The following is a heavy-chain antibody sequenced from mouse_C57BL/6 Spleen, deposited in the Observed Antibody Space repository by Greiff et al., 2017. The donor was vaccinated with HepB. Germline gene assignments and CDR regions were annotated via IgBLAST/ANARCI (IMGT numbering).Heavy chain of an antibody. J-gene: IGHJ2*01. CDR3: AREYYGSPYYFDY. D-gene: IGHD1-1*01. Sequence: VQLQQPGAELVKPGASVKLSCKASGYTFTSYWMHWVKQRPGQGLEWIGMIHPNSGSTNYNEKFKSKATLTVDKSSSTAYMQLSSLTSEDSAVYYCAREYYGSPYYFDYWAKAPLSQSPQ. CDR2: IHPNSGST. CDR1: GYTFTSYW. V-gene: IGHV1-64*01.